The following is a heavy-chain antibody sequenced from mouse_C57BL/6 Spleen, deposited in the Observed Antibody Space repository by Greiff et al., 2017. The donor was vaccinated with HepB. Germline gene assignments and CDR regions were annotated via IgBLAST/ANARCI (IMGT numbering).Heavy chain of an antibody. D-gene: IGHD1-1*01. CDR2: INPNNGGT. J-gene: IGHJ2*01. CDR1: GYTFTDYY. V-gene: IGHV1-26*01. CDR3: ARLYYYGSSYYYFDY. Sequence: EVQLQQSGPELVKPGASVKISCKASGYTFTDYYMNWVKQSHGKSLEWIGDINPNNGGTSYNQKFKGKATLTVDKSSSTAYMELRSLTSEDSAVYYCARLYYYGSSYYYFDYWGQGTTLTVSS.